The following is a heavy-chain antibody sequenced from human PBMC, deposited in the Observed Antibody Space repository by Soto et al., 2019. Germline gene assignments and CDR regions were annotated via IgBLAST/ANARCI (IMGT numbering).Heavy chain of an antibody. D-gene: IGHD6-13*01. CDR1: GYTFTSYG. V-gene: IGHV1-18*04. J-gene: IGHJ3*02. CDR3: ARDEDYRSIWYTGSDAFDI. Sequence: ASVKVSCKASGYTFTSYGISWVRPAPGQGREWMGWISAYNGNTNYAQKLQGRVTMTTDTSTSTAYMELRSLRSDDTAVYYCARDEDYRSIWYTGSDAFDIWG. CDR2: ISAYNGNT.